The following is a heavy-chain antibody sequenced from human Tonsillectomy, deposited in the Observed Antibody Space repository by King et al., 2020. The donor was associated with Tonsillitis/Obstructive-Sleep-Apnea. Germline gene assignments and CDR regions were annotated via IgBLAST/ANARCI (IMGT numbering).Heavy chain of an antibody. CDR1: GGSISSSNW. Sequence: VQLQESGPGLVKPSGTLSLTCAVSGGSISSSNWGIWVRQPPGNGLEWIGVIYHSGSTNYNPSLKSRVTISVDKSKNQFSLKLSSVTAADTAVYYCARENTEPPKLSWFDPWGQGTLVTVSS. J-gene: IGHJ5*02. CDR3: ARENTEPPKLSWFDP. D-gene: IGHD5-18*01. CDR2: IYHSGST. V-gene: IGHV4-4*02.